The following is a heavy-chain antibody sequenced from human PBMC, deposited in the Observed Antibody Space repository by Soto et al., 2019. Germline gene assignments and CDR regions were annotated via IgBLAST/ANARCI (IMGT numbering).Heavy chain of an antibody. CDR1: GLTFENYG. J-gene: IGHJ5*02. V-gene: IGHV3-23*01. Sequence: GGSLRLSCAASGLTFENYGMNWVRQAPRKGLEWISSISGSGFKKYYADSVKGRFTISRDNSKSTVYLELNNLSAEDTAVYHCAKNQGVELVPLATVDWFDPWGQGSVVTVSS. CDR2: ISGSGFKK. D-gene: IGHD1-26*01. CDR3: AKNQGVELVPLATVDWFDP.